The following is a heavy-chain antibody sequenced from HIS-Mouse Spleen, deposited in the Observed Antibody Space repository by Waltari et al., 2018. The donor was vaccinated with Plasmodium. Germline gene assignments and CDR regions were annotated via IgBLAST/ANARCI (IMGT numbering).Heavy chain of an antibody. CDR1: GFTFSSYS. J-gene: IGHJ4*02. D-gene: IGHD6-13*01. CDR3: ARESSSSWYFDY. CDR2: ISSSSSYI. Sequence: EVQLVESGGGLVKPGGSLRLSCAASGFTFSSYSMNWVRQAPGKGREWVSSISSSSSYINYADSVKGRFTISRDNAKNSLYLQMNSLRAEDTAVYYCARESSSSWYFDYWGQGTLVTVSS. V-gene: IGHV3-21*01.